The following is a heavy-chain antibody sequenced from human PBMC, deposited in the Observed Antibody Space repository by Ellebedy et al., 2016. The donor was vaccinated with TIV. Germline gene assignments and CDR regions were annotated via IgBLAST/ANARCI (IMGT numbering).Heavy chain of an antibody. CDR1: GGSISSYY. CDR3: ARDLSDGSSIDY. Sequence: MPSETLSLTCTVSGGSISSYYWSRIRQPAGKGLEWIGRIYTSGSTNYNPSLKSRVTMSVDTSKNQFSLKLSSVTAADTAVYYCARDLSDGSSIDYWGQGTLVTVSS. J-gene: IGHJ4*02. V-gene: IGHV4-4*07. CDR2: IYTSGST. D-gene: IGHD3-10*01.